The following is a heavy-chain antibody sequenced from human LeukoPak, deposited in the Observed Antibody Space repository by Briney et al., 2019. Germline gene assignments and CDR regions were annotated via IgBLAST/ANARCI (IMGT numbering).Heavy chain of an antibody. D-gene: IGHD4-17*01. Sequence: PSETLSLTCAVSGYSISSGYYWAWIRQPPGKGLEWIGNMYHSGESYNNPSLKSRVTMSADTSKSQFSLKLTSVTAADTAVYYCAKVGAYGDYARHDYWGQGTLVTVSS. CDR1: GYSISSGYY. CDR2: MYHSGES. J-gene: IGHJ4*02. CDR3: AKVGAYGDYARHDY. V-gene: IGHV4-38-2*01.